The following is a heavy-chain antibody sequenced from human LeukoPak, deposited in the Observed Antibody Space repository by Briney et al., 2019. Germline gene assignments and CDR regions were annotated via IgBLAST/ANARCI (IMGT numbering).Heavy chain of an antibody. Sequence: SETLSLTCTVSGGSISNSNYYWGWVRQPPGKGLEWIGTIFYTGRTYCTPSLMSRVTISVDTSENQFSLRLSYVTAADTAMYFCMRHEEEDGYNAKPFDFWGQGTQVTVSS. CDR2: IFYTGRT. CDR3: MRHEEEDGYNAKPFDF. V-gene: IGHV4-39*01. J-gene: IGHJ4*02. CDR1: GGSISNSNYY. D-gene: IGHD5-24*01.